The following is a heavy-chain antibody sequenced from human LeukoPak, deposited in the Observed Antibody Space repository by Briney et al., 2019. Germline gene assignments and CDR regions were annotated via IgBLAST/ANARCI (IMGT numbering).Heavy chain of an antibody. CDR3: ARYYCSGGSCQFDY. D-gene: IGHD2-15*01. Sequence: GGFLRLSCAASGFTFSSYAMHWVRQAPGKGLEWVAVISYDGSNKYYADSVKGRFTISRDNSKNTLYLQMNSLRAEDTAVYYCARYYCSGGSCQFDYWGQGTLVTVSS. J-gene: IGHJ4*02. CDR1: GFTFSSYA. CDR2: ISYDGSNK. V-gene: IGHV3-30*04.